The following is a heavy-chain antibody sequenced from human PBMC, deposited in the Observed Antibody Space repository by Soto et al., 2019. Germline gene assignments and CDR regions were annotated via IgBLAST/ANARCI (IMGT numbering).Heavy chain of an antibody. J-gene: IGHJ4*02. Sequence: ASETLSLTCTVSGGSISSYYWSWIRQPPGKGLEWIGYIYYSGSTNYNPSLKSRVTISVDTSKNQFSLKLSSVTAADTAVYYCASFSGYYFTAFDYWGQGTLVTVSS. V-gene: IGHV4-59*01. CDR1: GGSISSYY. CDR2: IYYSGST. CDR3: ASFSGYYFTAFDY. D-gene: IGHD3-22*01.